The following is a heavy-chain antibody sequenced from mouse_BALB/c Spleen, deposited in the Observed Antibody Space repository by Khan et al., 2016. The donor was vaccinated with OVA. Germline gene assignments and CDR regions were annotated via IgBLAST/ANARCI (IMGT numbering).Heavy chain of an antibody. CDR1: GYIFTSYW. J-gene: IGHJ2*01. CDR3: AREEVLYYFDY. V-gene: IGHV1-76*01. CDR2: IYPGTDNT. Sequence: QVQLKESGAELVRPGASVKLSCKTSGYIFTSYWIPWVKQRPGQGLEWIARIYPGTDNTYYNEKLKDKATLTADKSSSTAYMQLSSLKSEDSAVYFCAREEVLYYFDYWGQGTTLTVSS.